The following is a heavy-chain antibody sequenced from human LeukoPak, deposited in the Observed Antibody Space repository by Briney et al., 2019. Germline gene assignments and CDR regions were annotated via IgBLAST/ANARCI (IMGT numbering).Heavy chain of an antibody. CDR2: ISGYNGKI. J-gene: IGHJ3*01. D-gene: IGHD2-2*01. Sequence: SVRVSCKASGHTFVSYGISWVGQARGQGLEWMGWISGYNGKINYAQKFQGRVTMTTYTSTSTAYLGLRSLTSEDTAVYYCARRFCSSVSCYADDAFDVWGQGTLVTVSS. CDR3: ARRFCSSVSCYADDAFDV. CDR1: GHTFVSYG. V-gene: IGHV1-18*01.